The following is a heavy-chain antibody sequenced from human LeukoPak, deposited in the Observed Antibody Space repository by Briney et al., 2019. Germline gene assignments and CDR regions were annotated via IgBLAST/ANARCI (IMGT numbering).Heavy chain of an antibody. CDR2: IYTSGST. V-gene: IGHV4-4*07. Sequence: PSETLSLTCTVSGGSISSYYWSWIRQPAGKGLEWIGRIYTSGSTNYNPSLKSRVTMSVDTSKSQFSLKLSSVTAADTAVYYCARAHSNRSGRQWLVRDNYYYGVDVWGQGTTVTVSS. D-gene: IGHD6-19*01. CDR1: GGSISSYY. J-gene: IGHJ6*02. CDR3: ARAHSNRSGRQWLVRDNYYYGVDV.